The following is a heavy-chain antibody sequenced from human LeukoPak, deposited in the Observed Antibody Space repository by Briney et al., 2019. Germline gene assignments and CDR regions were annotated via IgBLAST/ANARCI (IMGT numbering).Heavy chain of an antibody. J-gene: IGHJ4*02. Sequence: SETLSLTCTVSGGSISSGSYYWSWIRQPAGKGLEWIGRIYTSGSTNYNPSLKSRVTISVDTSKNQFSLKLSSVTAADTAVYYCARLSRGFAGHYFDYWGQGTLVTVSS. CDR2: IYTSGST. V-gene: IGHV4-61*02. D-gene: IGHD3-22*01. CDR1: GGSISSGSYY. CDR3: ARLSRGFAGHYFDY.